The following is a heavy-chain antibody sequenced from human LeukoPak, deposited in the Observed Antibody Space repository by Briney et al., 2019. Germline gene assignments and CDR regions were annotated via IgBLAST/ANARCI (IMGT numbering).Heavy chain of an antibody. CDR3: AREMDSSSWGDWFDP. J-gene: IGHJ5*02. Sequence: PSETLSLTCIVSGGSISGYYWVWIRQPPGKGLEWIGYIYYSGNTNYNPSLKSRVTISVDTSKNQFSLKLSSVTAADTAVYYCAREMDSSSWGDWFDPWGQGTLVTVSS. CDR1: GGSISGYY. D-gene: IGHD6-13*01. CDR2: IYYSGNT. V-gene: IGHV4-59*12.